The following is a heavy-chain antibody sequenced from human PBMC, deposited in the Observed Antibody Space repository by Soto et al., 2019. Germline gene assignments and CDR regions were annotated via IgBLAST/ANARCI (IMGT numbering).Heavy chain of an antibody. Sequence: SETLSLTCAVYGGSFSGYYWSWIRQPPGKGLEWIGEINHGGSTNYNPSLKSRVTISVDTSKNQFSLKLSSVTAADTAVYYCARGRYYYDSSGDPSREYYFAYWGQGTLVTFS. CDR1: GGSFSGYY. V-gene: IGHV4-34*01. CDR3: ARGRYYYDSSGDPSREYYFAY. CDR2: INHGGST. D-gene: IGHD3-22*01. J-gene: IGHJ4*02.